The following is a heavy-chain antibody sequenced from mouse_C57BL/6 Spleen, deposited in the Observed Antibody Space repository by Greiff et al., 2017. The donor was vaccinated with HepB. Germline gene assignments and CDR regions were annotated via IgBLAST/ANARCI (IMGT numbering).Heavy chain of an antibody. Sequence: EVNVVDSGGGLVKPGGSLKLSCAASGFTFSDYGMHWVRQAPEKGLEWVAYISSGSSTIYYADTVKGRFTISRDNAKNTLFLQMTSLRSEDTAMYYCARRDYGSSPGGFDVWGTGTTVTVSS. CDR1: GFTFSDYG. V-gene: IGHV5-17*01. CDR3: ARRDYGSSPGGFDV. D-gene: IGHD1-1*01. CDR2: ISSGSSTI. J-gene: IGHJ1*03.